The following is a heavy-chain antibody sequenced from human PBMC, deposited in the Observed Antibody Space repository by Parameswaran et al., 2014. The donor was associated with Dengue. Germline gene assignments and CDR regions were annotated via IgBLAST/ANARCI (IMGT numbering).Heavy chain of an antibody. D-gene: IGHD6-13*01. CDR2: INHSGST. Sequence: WIRQPPGKGVEWIGEINHSGSTNYNPSLKSRVTISVDTSKNQFSLKLSSVTAADTAVYYCARTGWGGSWYWDDYWGQGTLVTVSS. CDR3: ARTGWGGSWYWDDY. J-gene: IGHJ4*02. V-gene: IGHV4-34*01.